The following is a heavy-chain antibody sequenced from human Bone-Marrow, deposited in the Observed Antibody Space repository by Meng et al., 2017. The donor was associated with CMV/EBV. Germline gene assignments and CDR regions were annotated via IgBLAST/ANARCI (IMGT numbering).Heavy chain of an antibody. CDR2: INPNSGGT. D-gene: IGHD6-13*01. CDR3: ARDRIAAAAEYYYYGMDV. Sequence: ASVKVSCKASGYTFTGYYMHWVRQAPGQGLEWMGWINPNSGGTNYAQKFQGRVTMTRDTSISTAYMELSRLRSDDTAVYYCARDRIAAAAEYYYYGMDVWGQGTTVTVYS. V-gene: IGHV1-2*02. J-gene: IGHJ6*01. CDR1: GYTFTGYY.